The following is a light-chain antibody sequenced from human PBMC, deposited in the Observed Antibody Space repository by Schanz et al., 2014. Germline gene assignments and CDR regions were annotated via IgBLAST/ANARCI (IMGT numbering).Light chain of an antibody. CDR2: EGS. J-gene: IGLJ3*02. CDR3: SSYTSSNTGV. Sequence: QSALTQPPSASGSPGQSVTISCTGTSSDIGGYNYVSWYQQHPGKAPKLMIYEGSKRPSGVPDRFSGSKSGNTASLTISGLQAEDEADYYCSSYTSSNTGVFGGGTKLTVL. V-gene: IGLV2-8*01. CDR1: SSDIGGYNY.